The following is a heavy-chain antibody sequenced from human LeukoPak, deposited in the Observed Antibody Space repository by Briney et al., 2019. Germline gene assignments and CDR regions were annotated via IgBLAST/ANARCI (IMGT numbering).Heavy chain of an antibody. CDR2: IYTSGTT. CDR1: GGSISSYY. D-gene: IGHD6-19*01. J-gene: IGHJ4*02. CDR3: ARQQWGRNFDY. V-gene: IGHV4-4*07. Sequence: ASETLSLTCTVSGGSISSYYWSWIRQPAGKGLEWIGRIYTSGTTNYKPSLKSRVTMSVDTSKNQFSPKLSSVTAADTAVYYCARQQWGRNFDYWGQGTLVTVSS.